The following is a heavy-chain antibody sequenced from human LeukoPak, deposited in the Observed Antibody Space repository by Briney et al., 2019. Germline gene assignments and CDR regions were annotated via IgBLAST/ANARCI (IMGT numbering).Heavy chain of an antibody. J-gene: IGHJ6*03. CDR2: IYTSGST. Sequence: PSETLSLTCTVSGGSISSYYWSWIRQPAGKGLEWIGRIYTSGSTNYNPSLKSRVTMSVDTSKNQFSLKLSSVTAADTAVYYCARDLDFWSGYPMYYYYYYMDVWGKGTTVTVSS. CDR3: ARDLDFWSGYPMYYYYYYMDV. V-gene: IGHV4-4*07. CDR1: GGSISSYY. D-gene: IGHD3-3*01.